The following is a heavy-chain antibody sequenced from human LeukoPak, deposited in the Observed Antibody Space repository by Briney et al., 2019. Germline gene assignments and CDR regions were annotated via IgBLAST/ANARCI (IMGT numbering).Heavy chain of an antibody. V-gene: IGHV1-46*01. J-gene: IGHJ4*02. D-gene: IGHD3-10*01. CDR2: INPTGGST. CDR1: GYTFPSYF. Sequence: ASVKVSCKASGYTFPSYFMHWVRQAPGQGLEWMGIINPTGGSTTYAQKFQGRVTMTRDTSTSTVYMELSSLRSDDTAVYYCARGRRELKYGPDYWGQGTLVTVSS. CDR3: ARGRRELKYGPDY.